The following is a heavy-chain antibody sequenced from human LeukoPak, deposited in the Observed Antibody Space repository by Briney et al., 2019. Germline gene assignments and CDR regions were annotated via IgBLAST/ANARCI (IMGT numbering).Heavy chain of an antibody. CDR2: ISYDGSDK. Sequence: GGSLRLSCAASGFTLSSYAMHWVRQAPGKGLEWVAVISYDGSDKYSADSVKGRFTISRDNSKNTLYLQMNSLRAEDTAVYYCARTADILTGYSTAYYYYGMDVWGQGTTVTVSS. V-gene: IGHV3-30*04. D-gene: IGHD3-9*01. CDR3: ARTADILTGYSTAYYYYGMDV. J-gene: IGHJ6*02. CDR1: GFTLSSYA.